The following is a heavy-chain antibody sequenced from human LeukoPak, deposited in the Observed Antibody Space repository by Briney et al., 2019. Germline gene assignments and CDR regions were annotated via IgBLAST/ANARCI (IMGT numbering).Heavy chain of an antibody. V-gene: IGHV1-2*02. CDR2: INPKSGGT. Sequence: ASVKVSCKASGYTFTGYYMHWVRHAPGQGLEWMGWINPKSGGTNYAQKFQGRVTMTRDKSISTAYMELSRLRSDDTAVYYCARVWYQLLQNDAFDIWGQGTMVTVSS. D-gene: IGHD2-2*01. J-gene: IGHJ3*02. CDR1: GYTFTGYY. CDR3: ARVWYQLLQNDAFDI.